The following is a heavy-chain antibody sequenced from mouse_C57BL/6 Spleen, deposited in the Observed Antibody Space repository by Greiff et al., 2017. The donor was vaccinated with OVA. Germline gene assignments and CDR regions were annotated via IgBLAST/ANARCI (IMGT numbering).Heavy chain of an antibody. V-gene: IGHV1-42*01. Sequence: EVQLQQSGPELVKPGASVKISCKASGYSFTGYYMNWVKQSPEKSLEWIGEINPSTGGTTYNQKFKAKATLTVDKSSSTAYMQLKSLTSEDSAVYYCARRPPLYDGYYFDYWGQGTTLTVSS. CDR3: ARRPPLYDGYYFDY. CDR2: INPSTGGT. CDR1: GYSFTGYY. D-gene: IGHD2-3*01. J-gene: IGHJ2*01.